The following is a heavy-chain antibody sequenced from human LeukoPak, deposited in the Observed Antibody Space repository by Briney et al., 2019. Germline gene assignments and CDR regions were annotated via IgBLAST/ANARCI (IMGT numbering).Heavy chain of an antibody. V-gene: IGHV3-7*01. CDR3: ARERWLFFY. CDR2: IKQDGSEK. CDR1: GLTFSSYW. J-gene: IGHJ4*02. D-gene: IGHD3-10*01. Sequence: GGSLRLSCTASGLTFSSYWMSWVRQAPGKGLEWVANIKQDGSEKYYVDSVKGRFTISRDNAKNSLYLQMNSLRAEDTAAYYCARERWLFFYWGQGTLVTVSS.